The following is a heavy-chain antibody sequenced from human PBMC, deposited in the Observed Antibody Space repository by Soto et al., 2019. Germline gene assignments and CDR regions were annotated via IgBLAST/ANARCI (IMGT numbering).Heavy chain of an antibody. CDR1: GGSSRAYP. J-gene: IGHJ2*01. CDR3: AGGPRYWSFAL. D-gene: IGHD1-20*01. CDR2: FSYSGSL. V-gene: IGHV4-34*01. Sequence: LQQWGTGLLKPSETLSLNCSVYGGSSRAYPWSWIRQSPGEGLEWIGEFSYSGSLNYNPSLKGRVSVSLDTSTNHFSLTMSSVTAADTAVYFCAGGPRYWSFALWGRGTLVTVS.